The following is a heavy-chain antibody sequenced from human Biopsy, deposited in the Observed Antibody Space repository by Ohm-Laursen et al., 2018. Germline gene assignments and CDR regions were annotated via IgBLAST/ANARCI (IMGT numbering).Heavy chain of an antibody. CDR1: GYTFTAYG. D-gene: IGHD2-2*01. J-gene: IGHJ6*02. CDR3: ARDYQPYLVTIHYCYDGMDV. CDR2: IRTDNGAT. V-gene: IGHV1-18*04. Sequence: GSSVKVSCKTSGYTFTAYGISWVRQAPGQGLEWIRWIRTDNGATDYAQNLQGRVTMTTDTSAATAYMELRSLRSDDTAVYYCARDYQPYLVTIHYCYDGMDVWGQGTTVTVS.